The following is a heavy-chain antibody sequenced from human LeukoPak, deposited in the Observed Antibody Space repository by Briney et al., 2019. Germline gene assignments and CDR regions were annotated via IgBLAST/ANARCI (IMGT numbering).Heavy chain of an antibody. CDR1: GFTVSSNY. CDR2: IYSDGTT. D-gene: IGHD3-10*01. J-gene: IGHJ4*02. CDR3: ARELLDSGDY. Sequence: PGGSLRLSCAASGFTVSSNYLSWVRLAPGEGLEWVAFIYSDGTTNYADSVKGRFTISRDNSKNTLYLQMNSLRAEDTAVYYCARELLDSGDYWGQGTLVTVSS. V-gene: IGHV3-66*01.